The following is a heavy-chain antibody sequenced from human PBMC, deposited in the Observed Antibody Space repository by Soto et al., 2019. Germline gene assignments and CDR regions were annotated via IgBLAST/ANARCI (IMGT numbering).Heavy chain of an antibody. Sequence: QVQLVQSGAEVKKPGSSVKVSCKASGGTFSXYAIXXXXXXXXQGLXXMGXIIPIFGTANYAQKFQGRVTITADKSTSTAYMELSSLRSEDXXVYYXXXXXEXXXXXXXXXXYXXMDVXGQGTTVTVSS. CDR1: GGTFSXYA. J-gene: IGHJ6*02. CDR2: IIPIFGTA. CDR3: XXXXEXXXXXXXXXXYXXMDV. V-gene: IGHV1-69*06.